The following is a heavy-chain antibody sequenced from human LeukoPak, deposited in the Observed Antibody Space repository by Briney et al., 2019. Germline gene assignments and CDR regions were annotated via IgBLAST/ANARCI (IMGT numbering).Heavy chain of an antibody. Sequence: ASETLSLTCTVSGGSISSGSYYWNWIRQPAGKGLEWIGYIYYSGSTNYNSSLKSRVTISVDTSKNQFSLKLSSVTAADTAVYYCASGYSSSWYVFWGQGTLVTVSS. V-gene: IGHV4-61*10. D-gene: IGHD6-13*01. J-gene: IGHJ5*01. CDR3: ASGYSSSWYVF. CDR1: GGSISSGSYY. CDR2: IYYSGST.